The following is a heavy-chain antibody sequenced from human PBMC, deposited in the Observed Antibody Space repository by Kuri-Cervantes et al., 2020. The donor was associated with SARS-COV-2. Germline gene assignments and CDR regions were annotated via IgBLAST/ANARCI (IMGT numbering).Heavy chain of an antibody. D-gene: IGHD3/OR15-3a*01. J-gene: IGHJ4*02. Sequence: GGSLRLSCAASGFTFRSYWMTWVRQAPGKGLEWVANIKQDGSEKYYVDSAKGRFTISRDNAKNSLYLQMNSLRAEDTAVYHCARDGLQEWADYWGQGTLVTVSS. CDR3: ARDGLQEWADY. CDR1: GFTFRSYW. CDR2: IKQDGSEK. V-gene: IGHV3-7*01.